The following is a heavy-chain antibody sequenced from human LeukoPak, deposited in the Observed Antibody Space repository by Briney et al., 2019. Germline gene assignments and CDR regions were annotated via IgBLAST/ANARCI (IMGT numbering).Heavy chain of an antibody. CDR1: GYTFTSYA. CDR3: ARAVRGGGSCYSDY. Sequence: ASVKVSCKASGYTFTSYAMHWVRQAPGQRLEWMGWINAGNGNTKYSQKFQGRVTITRDTSASTAYMELSSLRSEDTAVYYCARAVRGGGSCYSDYWGQGTLVTVSS. V-gene: IGHV1-3*01. CDR2: INAGNGNT. J-gene: IGHJ4*02. D-gene: IGHD2-15*01.